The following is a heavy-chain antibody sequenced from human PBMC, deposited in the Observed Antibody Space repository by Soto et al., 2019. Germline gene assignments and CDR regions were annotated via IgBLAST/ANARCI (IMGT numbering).Heavy chain of an antibody. CDR3: ARDGNYYDFWSGYPWFDP. V-gene: IGHV3-74*01. D-gene: IGHD3-3*01. CDR1: GFTFSSCW. CDR2: IKSDGSST. J-gene: IGHJ5*02. Sequence: GGSLRLSCAAPGFTFSSCWMHWVRQAPGKGLVWVSRIKSDGSSTTYADSVQGRFTVSRDNAKNTLYLQMNSLRAEDTAVYYCARDGNYYDFWSGYPWFDPWGQGTLVTVSS.